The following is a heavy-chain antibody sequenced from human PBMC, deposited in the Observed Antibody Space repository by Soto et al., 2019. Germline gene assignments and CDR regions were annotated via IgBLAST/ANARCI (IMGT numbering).Heavy chain of an antibody. V-gene: IGHV1-18*04. J-gene: IGHJ4*02. CDR3: ALHKPRLTSGSSGHFDY. CDR2: ISTYNGNT. Sequence: XSVKVSCNASRYTFTSDGISWVRQAPVQGLEWMGWISTYNGNTNYAKKFQGRVTMTTDTSTSTAFMELRSLRSDDTAVYYCALHKPRLTSGSSGHFDYWGQGTLVTASS. D-gene: IGHD1-26*01. CDR1: RYTFTSDG.